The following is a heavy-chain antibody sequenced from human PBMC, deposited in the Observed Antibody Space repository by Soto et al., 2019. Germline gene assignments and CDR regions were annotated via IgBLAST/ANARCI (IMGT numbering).Heavy chain of an antibody. CDR3: AAGRDLCTNGVCFYSYYGMEF. CDR1: GYTFTSYD. CDR2: MNPNSGNT. Sequence: SVKVSCKASGYTFTSYDINWVRQATGQGLEWMGWMNPNSGNTGYAQKFQGRVTMTRNTSMSTAYMELSSLRSDDTAVYYCAAGRDLCTNGVCFYSYYGMEFWGQGTTVSVS. V-gene: IGHV1-8*01. D-gene: IGHD2-8*01. J-gene: IGHJ6*02.